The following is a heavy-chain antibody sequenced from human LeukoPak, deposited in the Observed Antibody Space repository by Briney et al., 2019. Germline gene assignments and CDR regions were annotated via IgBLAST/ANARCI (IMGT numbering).Heavy chain of an antibody. CDR3: ARGVLFGESLYSLDA. CDR1: GFTFSSYG. D-gene: IGHD3-10*02. J-gene: IGHJ4*02. V-gene: IGHV3-33*01. Sequence: GKSMRLSCAASGFTFSSYGMHWVRQAPGKGLEWVAMIWYDGNNKYYADSVKGRFTISRDDSKNILYVQMNSLRAEDTAVYYCARGVLFGESLYSLDAWGQGTPVIVSS. CDR2: IWYDGNNK.